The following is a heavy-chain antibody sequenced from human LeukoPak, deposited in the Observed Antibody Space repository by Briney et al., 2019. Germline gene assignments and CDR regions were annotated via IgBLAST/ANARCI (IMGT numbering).Heavy chain of an antibody. J-gene: IGHJ4*02. CDR3: VKGLDYSSSQMDS. Sequence: GRSLRLSCVASGFTFSSYAMHWVRQAPGKGLEWVAVISYDGSNKYYADSVKGRFTISRDNSKNTLYLQMNSLRAEDTAVYYCVKGLDYSSSQMDSWGQGTLVTVSS. V-gene: IGHV3-30*04. CDR2: ISYDGSNK. CDR1: GFTFSSYA. D-gene: IGHD6-6*01.